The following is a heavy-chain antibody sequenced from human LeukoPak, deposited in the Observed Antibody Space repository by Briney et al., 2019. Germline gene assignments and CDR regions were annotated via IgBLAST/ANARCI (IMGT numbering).Heavy chain of an antibody. CDR1: GFTFSSYR. V-gene: IGHV3-21*01. J-gene: IGHJ4*02. Sequence: AGGSLRLSCAASGFTFSSYRMNWVRQAPGKGLEWVSSISSSSSFIYYADSVKGRFTISRDNAKNSLYLQMNSLRAEDTAVYYCARLGIAVAGTFGYWGQGTLVTVSS. D-gene: IGHD6-19*01. CDR2: ISSSSSFI. CDR3: ARLGIAVAGTFGY.